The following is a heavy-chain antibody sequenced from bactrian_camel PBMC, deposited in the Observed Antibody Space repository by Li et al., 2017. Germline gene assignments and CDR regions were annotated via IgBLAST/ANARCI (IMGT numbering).Heavy chain of an antibody. Sequence: VQLVESGGGSAQAGGSLRLSCVASGFTFRDYAIAWVRQAPGKGFEWVSGIYTGSRLTQYAASVKGRFTISRDDAKNTLYLQLNGTKPEDTAMYYCVNQGGYWDFGLWGQGTQVTVS. V-gene: IGHV3S31*01. CDR1: GFTFRDYA. CDR3: VNQGGYWDFGL. D-gene: IGHD2*01. CDR2: IYTGSRLT. J-gene: IGHJ6*01.